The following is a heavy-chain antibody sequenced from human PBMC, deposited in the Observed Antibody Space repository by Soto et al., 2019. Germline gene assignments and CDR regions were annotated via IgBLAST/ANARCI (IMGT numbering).Heavy chain of an antibody. J-gene: IGHJ1*01. V-gene: IGHV5-51*01. CDR1: GYSFTAYW. CDR2: IYPGDSDT. Sequence: GESLKISCKGSGYSFTAYWIGWVGQLPGKGLEWMGIIYPGDSDTRYSPSFQGQVTISADKSISTAYLQWSSLKASDTAMYYCARVALDYYPLNAEYFQHWGQGTLVTVSS. D-gene: IGHD3-10*01. CDR3: ARVALDYYPLNAEYFQH.